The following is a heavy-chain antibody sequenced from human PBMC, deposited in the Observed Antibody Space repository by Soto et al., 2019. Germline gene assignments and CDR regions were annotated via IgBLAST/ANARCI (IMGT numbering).Heavy chain of an antibody. V-gene: IGHV5-51*01. J-gene: IGHJ1*01. CDR2: IYPGDSDT. CDR1: GYSFTRNW. CDR3: ARHSGTADCDSH. D-gene: IGHD6-13*01. Sequence: GESLKISCQGSGYSFTRNWIAWVRQMPGKGLEWMGIIYPGDSDTRYSPSFQGQVTISADKSINTAYLQWSSLKVSDTAMYYCARHSGTADCDSHWGQGTLVTVSS.